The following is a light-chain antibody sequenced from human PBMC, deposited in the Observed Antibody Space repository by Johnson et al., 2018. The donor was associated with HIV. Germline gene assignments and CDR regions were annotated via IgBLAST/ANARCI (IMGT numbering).Light chain of an antibody. CDR3: GTWDSSLLYV. J-gene: IGLJ1*01. CDR2: DNN. Sequence: QSVLTQPPSVSAAPGQKVTISCSGSSCDIANNYVSWHQHLPGTAPKLLIYDNNKRPSGIPDRFSGSKSGTSATLGITGLQTGDEADYYCGTWDSSLLYVFGTGTKVTVL. CDR1: SCDIANNY. V-gene: IGLV1-51*01.